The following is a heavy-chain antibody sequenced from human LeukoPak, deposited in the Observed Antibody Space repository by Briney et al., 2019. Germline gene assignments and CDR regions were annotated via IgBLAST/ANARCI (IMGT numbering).Heavy chain of an antibody. D-gene: IGHD3-22*01. CDR3: ARGKMSDYYDSSGYDSLDY. V-gene: IGHV1-2*02. J-gene: IGHJ4*02. CDR2: INPNSGGT. Sequence: ASVEVSCKASGYTFTGYYMHWVRQAPGQGLEWMGWINPNSGGTNYAQKFQGRVTMTRDTSISTAYMELRRLRSDDTAVYYCARGKMSDYYDSSGYDSLDYWGQGTLVTVSS. CDR1: GYTFTGYY.